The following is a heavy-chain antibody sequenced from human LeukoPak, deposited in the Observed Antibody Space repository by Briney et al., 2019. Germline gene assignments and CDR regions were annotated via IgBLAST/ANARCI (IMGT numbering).Heavy chain of an antibody. J-gene: IGHJ4*02. V-gene: IGHV3-66*01. CDR3: ARGTVTMVDY. CDR1: GFTFSNSS. Sequence: YPGGSLRLSCAASGFTFSNSSMNWVRQAPGRGLEWVSVIYSGGSTYYADSVKGRFTISRDNSKNTLFLQMNSLRAGDTAVYYCARGTVTMVDYWGQGTLVTVSS. CDR2: IYSGGST. D-gene: IGHD3-10*01.